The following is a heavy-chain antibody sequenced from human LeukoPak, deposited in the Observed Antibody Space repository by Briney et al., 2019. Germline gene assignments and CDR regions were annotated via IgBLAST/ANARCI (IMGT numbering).Heavy chain of an antibody. CDR2: ISVSGGST. CDR3: AKYGRSGYSSGMDV. J-gene: IGHJ6*02. CDR1: GFTFSSYA. Sequence: GSLRLSCAASGFTFSSYAMTWVRQAPGKGLEWVSTISVSGGSTYYADSVKGRFTISRDNSKNTLYLQMNSLRAEDTAVYYCAKYGRSGYSSGMDVWGQGTTVTVSS. D-gene: IGHD2-15*01. V-gene: IGHV3-23*01.